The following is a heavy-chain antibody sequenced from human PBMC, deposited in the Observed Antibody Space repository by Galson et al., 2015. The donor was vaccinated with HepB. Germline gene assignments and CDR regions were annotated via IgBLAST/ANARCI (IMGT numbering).Heavy chain of an antibody. Sequence: QSGAEVKKPGESLKISCKGSGYSFTSYWIGWVRQMPGKGLEWMGIIYPGDSDTRYSPSFQGQVTISADKSISTAYLQWSSLKASDTAMYYCARRLNYYEEGGAFDIWGQGTMVTVSS. V-gene: IGHV5-51*03. CDR2: IYPGDSDT. J-gene: IGHJ3*02. D-gene: IGHD3-22*01. CDR1: GYSFTSYW. CDR3: ARRLNYYEEGGAFDI.